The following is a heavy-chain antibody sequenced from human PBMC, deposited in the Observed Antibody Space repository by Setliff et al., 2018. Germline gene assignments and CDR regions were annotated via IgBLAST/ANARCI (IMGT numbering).Heavy chain of an antibody. J-gene: IGHJ3*02. Sequence: SETLSLTCAVSGGSISSNGYYWTWIRQHPEKGLEWIGYIYYSGSTYYNPSLKSRVTISVDTSKNQFSLKLSSVTAADTAVYYCARVALVVVIRNAFDIWGQGTMVTVSS. CDR2: IYYSGST. CDR3: ARVALVVVIRNAFDI. V-gene: IGHV4-31*11. CDR1: GGSISSNGYY. D-gene: IGHD2-21*01.